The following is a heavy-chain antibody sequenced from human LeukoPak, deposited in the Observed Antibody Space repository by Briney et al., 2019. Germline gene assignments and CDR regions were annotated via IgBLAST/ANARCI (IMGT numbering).Heavy chain of an antibody. D-gene: IGHD4-17*01. CDR2: ISYDGSNK. CDR3: AKDVTTVTPYYFDY. J-gene: IGHJ4*02. CDR1: GFTFSSYG. V-gene: IGHV3-30*18. Sequence: GRSLRLSCAASGFTFSSYGMHWVRQAPGKGLEWVAVISYDGSNKYYADSVKGRFTISRDNSKNTLYLQMNSLRAEDTAVYYCAKDVTTVTPYYFDYWGQGTLVTVSS.